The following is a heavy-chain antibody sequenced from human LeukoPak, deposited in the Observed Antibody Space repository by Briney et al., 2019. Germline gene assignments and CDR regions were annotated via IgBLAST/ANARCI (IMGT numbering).Heavy chain of an antibody. Sequence: GESLKISCKGSGYSFTSYWISWVRQMPGKGLEWMGRIDPSDSYTNYSPSFQGHVTISADKSISTAYLQWSSLKASDTAMYYCGRRVYSGDWFDPWGQGTLVTVSS. CDR3: GRRVYSGDWFDP. CDR2: IDPSDSYT. J-gene: IGHJ5*02. V-gene: IGHV5-10-1*01. CDR1: GYSFTSYW. D-gene: IGHD3-10*01.